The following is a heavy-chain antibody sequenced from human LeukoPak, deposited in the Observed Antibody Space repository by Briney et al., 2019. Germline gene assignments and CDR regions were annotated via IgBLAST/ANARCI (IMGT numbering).Heavy chain of an antibody. D-gene: IGHD3-10*01. CDR2: IYYSGST. CDR3: ARGPLYYYGSGSYYP. Sequence: SETLSLTCTVSGGSISSYYWGWIRQPPGKGLEWIGYIYYSGSTNYNPSLKSRVTISVDTSKNQFSLKLSSVTAADTAVYYCARGPLYYYGSGSYYPWGQGTLVTVSS. V-gene: IGHV4-59*12. CDR1: GGSISSYY. J-gene: IGHJ4*02.